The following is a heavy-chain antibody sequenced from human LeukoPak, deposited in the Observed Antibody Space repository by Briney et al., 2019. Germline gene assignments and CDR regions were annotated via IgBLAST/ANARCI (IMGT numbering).Heavy chain of an antibody. CDR1: GGTFSSYT. CDR3: ARGTTIFGVVIIASY. D-gene: IGHD3-3*01. V-gene: IGHV1-69*02. CDR2: IIPILGIA. J-gene: IGHJ4*02. Sequence: ASVKVSCKASGGTFSSYTISWVRQAPGQGLEWMGRIIPILGIANYAQKFQGRVTITADKSTSTAYMELSSLRSEGTAVYYCARGTTIFGVVIIASYWGQGTLVTVSS.